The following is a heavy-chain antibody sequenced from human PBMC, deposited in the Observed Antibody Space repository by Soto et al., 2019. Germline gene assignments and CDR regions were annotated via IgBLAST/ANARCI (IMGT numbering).Heavy chain of an antibody. D-gene: IGHD2-15*01. V-gene: IGHV4-30-2*01. J-gene: IGHJ4*02. CDR2: IYHSGST. Sequence: QLQLQESGSGLVKPSQTLSLTCAVSGGSITSGGYSWSWIRQPPGKGLEWIANIYHSGSTYYNPSLKSRVTISLNRSNNQFYLDLSSVTAADTAVYYCARVVVVPAIWGDHFDYWGQGTVVTVSS. CDR1: GGSITSGGYS. CDR3: ARVVVVPAIWGDHFDY.